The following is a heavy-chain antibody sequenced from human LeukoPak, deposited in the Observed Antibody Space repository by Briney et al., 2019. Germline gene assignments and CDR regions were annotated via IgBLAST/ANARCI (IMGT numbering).Heavy chain of an antibody. V-gene: IGHV4-59*01. CDR1: GGSISSYY. J-gene: IGHJ4*02. D-gene: IGHD4-11*01. Sequence: SETLSLTCTVSGGSISSYYWSWIRQPPGKGLEWIGYIYYSGSTNYNPSLKSRVTISVDTSKNQFSLKLSSVTAADTAVYYCARGNPTVTTRFDYWGQGTLVTVSS. CDR2: IYYSGST. CDR3: ARGNPTVTTRFDY.